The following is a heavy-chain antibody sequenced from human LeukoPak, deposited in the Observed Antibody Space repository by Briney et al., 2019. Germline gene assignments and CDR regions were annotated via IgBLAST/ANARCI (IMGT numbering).Heavy chain of an antibody. V-gene: IGHV3-30-3*01. Sequence: GGSLRLSCAASGFTFSSYAMHWVRQAPGKGLEWVAVISYDGSNKYYADSVKGRFTISRDNSKNTLYLQMNSLRAEDTAVYYCAREKGGGDKQYYFDYWGQGTLVTVSS. CDR3: AREKGGGDKQYYFDY. D-gene: IGHD2-21*02. J-gene: IGHJ4*02. CDR2: ISYDGSNK. CDR1: GFTFSSYA.